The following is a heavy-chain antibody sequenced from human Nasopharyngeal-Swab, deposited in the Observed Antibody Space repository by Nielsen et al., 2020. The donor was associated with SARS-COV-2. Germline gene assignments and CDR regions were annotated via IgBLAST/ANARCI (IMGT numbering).Heavy chain of an antibody. CDR3: ARDRLWFGGNWFDP. J-gene: IGHJ5*02. D-gene: IGHD3-10*01. Sequence: VKVACKASGYTFTSYAMNWVRQAPGQGLEWMGWINTNTGNPTYAQGFTGRFVFSLDTSVSTAYLQISSLKAEDTAVYYCARDRLWFGGNWFDPWGQGTLVTVSS. V-gene: IGHV7-4-1*02. CDR1: GYTFTSYA. CDR2: INTNTGNP.